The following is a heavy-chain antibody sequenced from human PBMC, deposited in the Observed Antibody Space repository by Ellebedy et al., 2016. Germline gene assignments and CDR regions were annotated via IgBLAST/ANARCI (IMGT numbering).Heavy chain of an antibody. J-gene: IGHJ6*04. Sequence: SETLSLTCTVSGGSISSYYWSWIRQPPGKGLEWIGYIYSSGRTSYNPSLKSRVTLSVDTSKNQFSLRVYFVTAADTAVYYCARHYDLLTGPVWGKGTTVTVSS. CDR1: GGSISSYY. CDR3: ARHYDLLTGPV. D-gene: IGHD3-9*01. V-gene: IGHV4-59*08. CDR2: IYSSGRT.